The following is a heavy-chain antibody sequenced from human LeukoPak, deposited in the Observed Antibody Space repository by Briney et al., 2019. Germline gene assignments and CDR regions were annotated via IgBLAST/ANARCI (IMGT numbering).Heavy chain of an antibody. Sequence: ASVKVSCKASGGSVSSYAICWVRQAPGQGLEWMGSIIPIFGTANYAQKFQGRVTITADESTSTAYMELSSLRSEDTAAYYCARGVVVVPAATISYYYGMDVWGQGTTVTVSS. CDR2: IIPIFGTA. CDR1: GGSVSSYA. D-gene: IGHD2-2*01. CDR3: ARGVVVVPAATISYYYGMDV. V-gene: IGHV1-69*13. J-gene: IGHJ6*02.